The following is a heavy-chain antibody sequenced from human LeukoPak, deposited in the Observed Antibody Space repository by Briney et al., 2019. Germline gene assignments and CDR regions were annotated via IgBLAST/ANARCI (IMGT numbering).Heavy chain of an antibody. CDR1: GGSISSYY. D-gene: IGHD5-24*01. CDR2: IYYSGST. Sequence: SETLSLTCTVSGGSISSYYWSWIRQPPGKGLEWIGYIYYSGSTNYNPSLKSRVTISVDTSKNQFSLKLSSVTAADTAVYYCARGPDGPNWFDPWGQGTLVTVSS. V-gene: IGHV4-59*01. CDR3: ARGPDGPNWFDP. J-gene: IGHJ5*02.